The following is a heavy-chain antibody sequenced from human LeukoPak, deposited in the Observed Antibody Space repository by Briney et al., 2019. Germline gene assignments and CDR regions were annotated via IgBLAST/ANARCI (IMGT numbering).Heavy chain of an antibody. CDR1: GGSFSGYY. CDR2: INHSGST. CDR3: GANPAVVPAAMPGIPYYYYGMDV. J-gene: IGHJ6*02. D-gene: IGHD2-2*01. Sequence: SETLSLTCAVYGGSFSGYYWSWIRQPPGKGLEWIGEINHSGSTNHNPSLKSRATISVDTSKNQFSLKLSSVTAADTAVYYCGANPAVVPAAMPGIPYYYYGMDVWGQGTTVTVSS. V-gene: IGHV4-34*04.